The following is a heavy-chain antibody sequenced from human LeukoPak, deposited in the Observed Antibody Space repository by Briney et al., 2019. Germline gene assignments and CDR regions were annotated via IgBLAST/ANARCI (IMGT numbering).Heavy chain of an antibody. J-gene: IGHJ4*02. CDR1: GFTFDDYD. CDR2: ISRNRGSI. D-gene: IGHD3-22*01. V-gene: IGHV3-9*03. Sequence: GRSLTLSCAASGFTFDDYDMHWVRQAPEKGLEWGPRISRNRGSIGYADSVKGRFTISRDNVQNSLYLQKNSLRAEDMALYYCAKDALYGSSGYGYFDYWGQGTLVTVSS. CDR3: AKDALYGSSGYGYFDY.